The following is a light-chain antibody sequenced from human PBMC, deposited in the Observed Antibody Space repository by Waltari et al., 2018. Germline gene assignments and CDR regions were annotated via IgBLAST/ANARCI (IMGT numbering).Light chain of an antibody. CDR2: YKSDSDK. CDR3: MIWHSSVGV. Sequence: QAVLTQPSSLSASPGASASLTCTLRSGIDVGSYRIYWYQQKPGSPPQYLLRYKSDSDKQQGSGVPSRFSGSKDASANAAILLISGLQSEDEADYYCMIWHSSVGVFGGGTKVTVL. J-gene: IGLJ2*01. V-gene: IGLV5-45*03. CDR1: SGIDVGSYR.